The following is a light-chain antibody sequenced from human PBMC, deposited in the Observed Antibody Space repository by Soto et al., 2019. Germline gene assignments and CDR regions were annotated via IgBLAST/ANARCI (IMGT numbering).Light chain of an antibody. J-gene: IGKJ5*01. V-gene: IGKV3D-20*02. Sequence: EIVLTQSPGTLSLSPGERATLFCRASQSVTSSFLAWYQQKPGQAPRLLIYDASTRATGIPARFSGSGSGTDFTLTISSLEPEDFAVYYCQQRSNWPSTFGQGTRLEIK. CDR3: QQRSNWPST. CDR2: DAS. CDR1: QSVTSSF.